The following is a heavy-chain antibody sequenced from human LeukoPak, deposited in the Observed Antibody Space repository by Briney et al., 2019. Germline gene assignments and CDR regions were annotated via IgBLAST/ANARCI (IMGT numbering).Heavy chain of an antibody. CDR2: INSDGSTT. V-gene: IGHV3-74*01. Sequence: GGSLRLSCAASGVTVGSNYMSWVRQAPGKGLEWVSRINSDGSTTNYADYVKGRFTISRDNAKNTLYLQMNSLRAEDTAVYYCARRSSGSPPYYFDYWGQGTLVTVSS. CDR1: GVTVGSNY. CDR3: ARRSSGSPPYYFDY. J-gene: IGHJ4*02. D-gene: IGHD1-26*01.